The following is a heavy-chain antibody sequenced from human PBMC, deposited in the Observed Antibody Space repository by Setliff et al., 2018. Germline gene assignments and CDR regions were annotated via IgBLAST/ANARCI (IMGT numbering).Heavy chain of an antibody. CDR2: IKQDGSEK. CDR3: AKFISYYYYGMDG. CDR1: GITFRTYS. V-gene: IGHV3-7*03. Sequence: GGSLRLSCAASGITFRTYSLNWVRQAPGKGLEWVANIKQDGSEKYYVDSVKGRFTISRDNAKNSLYLQMNSLSGDDTAVYYCAKFISYYYYGMDGWGQGTTVTVSS. J-gene: IGHJ6*02.